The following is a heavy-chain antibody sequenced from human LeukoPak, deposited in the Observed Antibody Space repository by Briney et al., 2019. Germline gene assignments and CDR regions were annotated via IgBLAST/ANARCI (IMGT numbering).Heavy chain of an antibody. CDR2: IYYSGST. Sequence: SETLSLTCTVSGDSISTYYWTWIRQPPGKGLEWIGYIYYSGSTNYNPSLKSRVTISVDTSKNQFSLRLSSVTAADTAVYYCARAVDCSGGSCYAPGSWFDPWGQGTLVTVSS. CDR1: GDSISTYY. V-gene: IGHV4-59*01. J-gene: IGHJ5*02. CDR3: ARAVDCSGGSCYAPGSWFDP. D-gene: IGHD2-15*01.